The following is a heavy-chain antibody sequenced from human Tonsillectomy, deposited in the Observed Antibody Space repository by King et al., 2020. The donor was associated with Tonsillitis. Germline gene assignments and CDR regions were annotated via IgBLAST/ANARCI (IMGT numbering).Heavy chain of an antibody. CDR2: INPNSGGT. V-gene: IGHV1-2*02. Sequence: QLVQSGAEVKKPGASVKVSCKASGYTFTGYYMHWVRQAPGQGLEWMGWINPNSGGTNYAQKLQGRVTMTRDTSISTAYMELSRLRSDDTAVYYCARSPYSSGMVARDWFDPWGQGTLVTVSS. D-gene: IGHD6-19*01. CDR1: GYTFTGYY. J-gene: IGHJ5*02. CDR3: ARSPYSSGMVARDWFDP.